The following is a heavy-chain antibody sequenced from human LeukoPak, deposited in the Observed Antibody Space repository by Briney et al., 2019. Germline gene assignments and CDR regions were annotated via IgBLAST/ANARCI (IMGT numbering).Heavy chain of an antibody. V-gene: IGHV4-59*12. CDR3: ARVDSSGYSFDY. CDR1: GGSISSYY. Sequence: SETLSLTCTVSGGSISSYYWSWIRQPPGKGLEWIGYIYYSGSTNYNPSLKSRVTMSVDTSKNQFSLKLSSVTAADTAVYYCARVDSSGYSFDYWGQGTLVTVSS. CDR2: IYYSGST. J-gene: IGHJ4*02. D-gene: IGHD3-22*01.